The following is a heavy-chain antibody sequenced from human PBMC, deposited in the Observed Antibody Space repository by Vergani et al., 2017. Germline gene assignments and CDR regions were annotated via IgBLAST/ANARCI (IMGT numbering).Heavy chain of an antibody. CDR1: GYTFTGNY. Sequence: QVQLVQSGAEVKKPGASVKVSCKASGYTFTGNYMHWVRQAPGQGLEWMGWINPNSGGTNDAQKFQGRVTMTRDTSISTAYMELSRLRSDDTAVYYCARDILRVGAAAGKRPFDYWSEGTLVTVSS. D-gene: IGHD6-13*01. CDR3: ARDILRVGAAAGKRPFDY. CDR2: INPNSGGT. J-gene: IGHJ4*02. V-gene: IGHV1-2*02.